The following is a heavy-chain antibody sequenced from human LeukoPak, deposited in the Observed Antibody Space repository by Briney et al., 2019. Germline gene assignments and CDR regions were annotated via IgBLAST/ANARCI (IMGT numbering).Heavy chain of an antibody. J-gene: IGHJ4*02. D-gene: IGHD5-12*01. Sequence: PGGSLRLSCAASGFTVSSNYMSWIRKPPGKGLQWIGYIYYTGSINYNPSLKSRVTISVDTSKNQFSLRLSSVTAADTAVYYCARALGSVGYVYFDYWGQGTLVTVSS. CDR1: GFTVSSNY. V-gene: IGHV4-59*02. CDR3: ARALGSVGYVYFDY. CDR2: IYYTGSI.